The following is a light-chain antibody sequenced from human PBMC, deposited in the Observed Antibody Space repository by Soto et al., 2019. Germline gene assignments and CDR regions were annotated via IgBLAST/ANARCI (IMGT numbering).Light chain of an antibody. CDR1: QSVSNNY. Sequence: EIVLTQSPGTLSLPPGERATLSCRASQSVSNNYLAWYQQKPGQAPRLLIYGASNRATGIPHRFSGSGSGTDFTLTISRLEPEDFAVYYCHQYGSSGTFGQGTKVDI. CDR3: HQYGSSGT. CDR2: GAS. V-gene: IGKV3-20*01. J-gene: IGKJ1*01.